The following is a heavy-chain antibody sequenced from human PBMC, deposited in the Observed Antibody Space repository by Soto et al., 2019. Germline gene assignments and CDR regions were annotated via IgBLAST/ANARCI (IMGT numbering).Heavy chain of an antibody. CDR3: KGGDF. V-gene: IGHV4-34*01. Sequence: SETLSLTCPFSGCSIGIYFWSWIRQSPDKGLEWIGEINDSGSTYYNPPFKSRLTISVDTSKSQISLTLTSVTAADSAVYYCKGGDFWGQGTRVTVSS. CDR1: GCSIGIYF. CDR2: INDSGST. D-gene: IGHD3-16*01. J-gene: IGHJ4*02.